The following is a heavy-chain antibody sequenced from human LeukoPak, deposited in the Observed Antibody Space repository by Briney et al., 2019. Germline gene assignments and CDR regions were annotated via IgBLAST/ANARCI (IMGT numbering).Heavy chain of an antibody. J-gene: IGHJ4*02. D-gene: IGHD3-16*01. CDR2: IRYDGSNK. Sequence: GGSLRLSCAASGFTFSSYGMHWVRQAPGKGLEWVAFIRYDGSNKYYADSVKGRFTISRDNSKNTLYLQMNSLRAEDTAVYYCAKDQKAYDYVWGSYCDYWGQGTLVTVSS. V-gene: IGHV3-30*02. CDR3: AKDQKAYDYVWGSYCDY. CDR1: GFTFSSYG.